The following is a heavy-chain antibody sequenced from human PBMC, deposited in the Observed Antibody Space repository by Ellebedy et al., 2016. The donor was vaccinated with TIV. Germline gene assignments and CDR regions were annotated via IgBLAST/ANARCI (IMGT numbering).Heavy chain of an antibody. D-gene: IGHD1-1*01. CDR3: ARLPTGAYFDY. J-gene: IGHJ4*02. CDR2: IYYSGST. CDR1: GGSISSYY. Sequence: SETLSLTCTVSGGSISSYYWSWIRQPPGKGLEWIGYIYYSGSTNYNPSLKSRVTISVDTSKNQFSLKLSSVTAADTAVYYCARLPTGAYFDYWGQGTLVTVSS. V-gene: IGHV4-59*01.